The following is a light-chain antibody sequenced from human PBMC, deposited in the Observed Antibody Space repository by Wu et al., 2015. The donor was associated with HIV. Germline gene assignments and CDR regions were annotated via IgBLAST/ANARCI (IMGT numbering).Light chain of an antibody. CDR2: AAS. CDR3: QQLNTYPLT. Sequence: DIQMTQSPSTLSASIGDRVTITCRASQSINSWLAWYQQKPGKAPKLLIYAASTLQSGVPSRFSGSGSGTEFTLTISSLQPDDFATYFCQQLNTYPLTFGGGTKLEIK. V-gene: IGKV1-5*01. CDR1: QSINSW. J-gene: IGKJ4*01.